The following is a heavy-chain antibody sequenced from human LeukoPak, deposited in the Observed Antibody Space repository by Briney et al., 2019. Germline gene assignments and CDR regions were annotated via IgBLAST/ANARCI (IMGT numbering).Heavy chain of an antibody. J-gene: IGHJ4*02. D-gene: IGHD2-15*01. CDR3: ARRGVDCSGGSCYSGAFDY. CDR2: IYPGDSDT. V-gene: IGHV5-51*01. CDR1: GYSFTSYW. Sequence: PGESLKISCKGSGYSFTSYWIGWVRQMPGKGLVWMGIIYPGDSDTRYSPSFQGQVTISADKSISTAYLQWSSLKASDTAMYYCARRGVDCSGGSCYSGAFDYWGQGTLVTVSS.